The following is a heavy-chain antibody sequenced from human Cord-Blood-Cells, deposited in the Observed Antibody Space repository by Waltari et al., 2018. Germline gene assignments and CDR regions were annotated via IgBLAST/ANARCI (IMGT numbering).Heavy chain of an antibody. CDR2: INHSGST. D-gene: IGHD3-3*01. V-gene: IGHV4-34*01. CDR3: AGSLGSGYYVPDAFDI. J-gene: IGHJ3*02. CDR1: GGSFSGYY. Sequence: QVQLQQWGAGLLKPSETLSPTCAVYGGSFSGYYWSWIRQPPGKGLEWIGEINHSGSTNYNPSLKSRVTISVDTSKNQFSLKLSSVTAADTAVYYCAGSLGSGYYVPDAFDIWGQGTMVTVSS.